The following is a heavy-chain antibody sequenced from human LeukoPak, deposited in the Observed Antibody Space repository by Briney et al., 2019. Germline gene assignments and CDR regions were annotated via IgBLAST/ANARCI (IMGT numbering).Heavy chain of an antibody. D-gene: IGHD7-27*01. Sequence: GGSLRLSCVASGFPFSSYWMTWVRQAPGKGLEWVAHIKQDGSEKNYVDSVKGRFTISRDNAKNSLLLQMDGLRAEDAAVYYCARDKMTGDSYFDYWGQGTLVTVSS. CDR3: ARDKMTGDSYFDY. CDR2: IKQDGSEK. CDR1: GFPFSSYW. J-gene: IGHJ4*02. V-gene: IGHV3-7*01.